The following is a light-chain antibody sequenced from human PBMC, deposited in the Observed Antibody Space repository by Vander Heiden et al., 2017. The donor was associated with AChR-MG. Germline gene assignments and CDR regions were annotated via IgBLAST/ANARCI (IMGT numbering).Light chain of an antibody. Sequence: EIVLTQSPATLSLSPGERATLSCRASQSVSSYLAWYQQKPGQAPRLLIYDASNRATGIPARFSGSGSGTDFTLTISSLEPEDFAGYDGQLRGAFGQGTKVEFK. CDR1: QSVSSY. CDR2: DAS. J-gene: IGKJ1*01. V-gene: IGKV3-11*01. CDR3: QLRGA.